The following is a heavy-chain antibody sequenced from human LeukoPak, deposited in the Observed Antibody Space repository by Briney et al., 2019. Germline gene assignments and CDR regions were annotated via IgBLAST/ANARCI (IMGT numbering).Heavy chain of an antibody. CDR2: IYYSGST. D-gene: IGHD2-2*01. CDR3: ARQLGYCSSTSCYADKVDY. CDR1: GGSISSSSYY. J-gene: IGHJ4*02. Sequence: SETLSLTCTVSGGSISSSSYYWGWIRQPPGKGLEWIGSIYYSGSTYYNPSLKSRVTISVDTSKKQFSLKLSSGTAADPALYYCARQLGYCSSTSCYADKVDYWGQGTLVTVSS. V-gene: IGHV4-39*01.